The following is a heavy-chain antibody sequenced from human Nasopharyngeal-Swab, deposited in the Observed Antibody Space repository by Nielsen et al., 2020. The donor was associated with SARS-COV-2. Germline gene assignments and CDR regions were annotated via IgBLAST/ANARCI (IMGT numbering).Heavy chain of an antibody. CDR1: GGSISSYY. D-gene: IGHD6-6*01. CDR2: IYTSGST. CDR3: ARESAVSARRRWFDP. J-gene: IGHJ5*02. Sequence: SETLSLTCTVSGGSISSYYWSWIRQPAGKGLEWIGRIYTSGSTNYNPSLKSRVTMSVDTSKSQFSLKVSSGTAAGTAVYYCARESAVSARRRWFDPWGQGTLVTVSS. V-gene: IGHV4-4*07.